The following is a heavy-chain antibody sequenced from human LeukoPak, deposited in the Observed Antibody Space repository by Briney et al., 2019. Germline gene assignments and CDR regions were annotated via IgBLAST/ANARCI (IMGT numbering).Heavy chain of an antibody. D-gene: IGHD6-13*01. CDR3: ARAYSSSWYPYYYYGMDV. CDR2: INPSGGST. V-gene: IGHV1-46*01. J-gene: IGHJ6*02. Sequence: GASVEVSCKASGYTFTSYYMHWVRQAPGQGLEWMGIINPSGGSTSYAQKFQGRVTMTRDTSTSTVYMELSSLRSEDTAVYYCARAYSSSWYPYYYYGMDVWGQGTTVTVSS. CDR1: GYTFTSYY.